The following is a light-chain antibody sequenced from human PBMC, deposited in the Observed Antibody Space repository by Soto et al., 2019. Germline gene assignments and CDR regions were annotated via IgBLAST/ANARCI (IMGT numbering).Light chain of an antibody. CDR3: CSYAGSYTYWV. CDR2: DVS. Sequence: QSVLTQPRSVSGSPGQSVTISCTGTSSDVGGYNYVSWYQQHPGKAPKLMIYDVSKGPSGVPDRFSGSKSGNTSSLTISGLQAEDEADYYCCSYAGSYTYWVFGGGTQLTVL. V-gene: IGLV2-11*01. J-gene: IGLJ3*02. CDR1: SSDVGGYNY.